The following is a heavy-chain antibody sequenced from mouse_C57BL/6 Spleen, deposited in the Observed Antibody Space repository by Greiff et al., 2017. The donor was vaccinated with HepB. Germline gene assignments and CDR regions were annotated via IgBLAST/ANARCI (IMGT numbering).Heavy chain of an antibody. CDR3: ARDPHYGSFRYFDV. V-gene: IGHV1-82*01. CDR2: IYPGDGDT. D-gene: IGHD1-1*01. Sequence: QVHVKQSGPELVKPGASVKISCKASGYAFSSSWMNWVKQRPGKGLEWIGRIYPGDGDTNYNGKFKGKATLTADKSSSTAYMQLSSLTSEDSAVSFCARDPHYGSFRYFDVWGTGTTVTVSS. J-gene: IGHJ1*03. CDR1: GYAFSSSW.